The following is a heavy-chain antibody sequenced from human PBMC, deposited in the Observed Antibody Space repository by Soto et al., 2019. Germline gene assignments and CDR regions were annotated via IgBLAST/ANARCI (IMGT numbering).Heavy chain of an antibody. CDR3: TRDLGVIMIGGTYEYFLH. CDR1: GYTFTNYG. Sequence: ASVKVSCKASGYTFTNYGISWVRQAPGQGLEWMGWIGASGVNTNYAQKFQSRVTMTTDTSTNTAYMQLRSLRSDDTAVYYCTRDLGVIMIGGTYEYFLHWGQGTLVTVSS. J-gene: IGHJ1*01. CDR2: IGASGVNT. V-gene: IGHV1-18*01. D-gene: IGHD3-22*01.